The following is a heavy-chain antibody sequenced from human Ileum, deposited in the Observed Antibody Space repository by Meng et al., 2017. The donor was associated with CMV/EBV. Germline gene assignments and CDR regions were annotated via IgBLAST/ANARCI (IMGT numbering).Heavy chain of an antibody. V-gene: IGHV3-48*04. CDR1: GFAFNRYG. CDR2: ISSSSSST. CDR3: ARETTYGCWRGSYTSCYYGMDV. J-gene: IGHJ6*02. D-gene: IGHD3-3*01. Sequence: GESLKISCAASGFAFNRYGIHWVRQAPGKGLEWVSYISSSSSSTYYADSVKGRFTISRDNAQNSVFLQMNSLRAEDTAVYYCARETTYGCWRGSYTSCYYGMDVWGQGTTVNVAS.